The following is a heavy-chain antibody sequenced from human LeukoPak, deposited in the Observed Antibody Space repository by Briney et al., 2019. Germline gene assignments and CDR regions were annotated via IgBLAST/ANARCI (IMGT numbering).Heavy chain of an antibody. J-gene: IGHJ6*03. CDR2: ISGSGGST. CDR3: AKNGDRGAYCTGGTCYPYFYYYMDV. CDR1: GFTFSTYG. D-gene: IGHD2-15*01. V-gene: IGHV3-23*01. Sequence: TGGSLRLSCVASGFTFSTYGMSWVRQAPGKGLEWVSAISGSGGSTYYADSVKGRFTISRDNSKNTLYLQMNSLRAEDTAIYYCAKNGDRGAYCTGGTCYPYFYYYMDVWGKGTTVTI.